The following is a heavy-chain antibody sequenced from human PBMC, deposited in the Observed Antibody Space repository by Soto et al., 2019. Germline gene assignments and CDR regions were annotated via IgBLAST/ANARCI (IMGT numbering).Heavy chain of an antibody. CDR3: ARGVENIVVVLDVFGYYGMDV. V-gene: IGHV1-3*01. J-gene: IGHJ6*01. CDR1: GYSFTSYA. Sequence: ASVKVSCKASGYSFTSYARYWVRQAPGQRLEWMGWINAGSGNTKYSQKLQGRVTFTGDTSASTAHMELSSLRSEDTAVYFCARGVENIVVVLDVFGYYGMDV. CDR2: INAGSGNT. D-gene: IGHD2-2*01.